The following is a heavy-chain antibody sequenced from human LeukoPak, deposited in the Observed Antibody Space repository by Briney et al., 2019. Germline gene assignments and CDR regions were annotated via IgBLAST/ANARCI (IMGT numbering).Heavy chain of an antibody. CDR2: LTNSGGSGGVT. D-gene: IGHD3-22*01. CDR1: GFTFSTYA. J-gene: IGHJ4*02. Sequence: SGGSLRLSCAAFGFTFSTYAMSWVRQAPGKGLGWVSALTNSGGSGGVTYYADSVKGRFIISRDNSKSTLYLQLSSLRAEDPAVYYCAKAMSTDHYDSRGFYRVDFDSWGQGTLVTVSS. CDR3: AKAMSTDHYDSRGFYRVDFDS. V-gene: IGHV3-23*01.